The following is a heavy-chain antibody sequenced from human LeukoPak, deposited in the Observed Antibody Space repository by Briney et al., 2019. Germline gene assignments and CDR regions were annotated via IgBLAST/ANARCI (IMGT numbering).Heavy chain of an antibody. Sequence: SETLSLTCTVSGGSISSSSYYWGWIRQPPGKGLEWIGSIYYSGSTYYNPSLKSRVTISVDTTKNQFSLKLSSVTAADTAVYYCARLSRHYDFWSGYSNDAFDIWGQGTMVTVSS. CDR1: GGSISSSSYY. CDR2: IYYSGST. CDR3: ARLSRHYDFWSGYSNDAFDI. J-gene: IGHJ3*02. D-gene: IGHD3-3*01. V-gene: IGHV4-39*01.